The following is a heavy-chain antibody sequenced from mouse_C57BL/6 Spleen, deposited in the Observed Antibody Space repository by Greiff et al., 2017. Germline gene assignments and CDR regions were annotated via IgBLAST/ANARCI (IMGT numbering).Heavy chain of an antibody. J-gene: IGHJ2*01. CDR2: IYPGNSDT. Sequence: EVQLQQSGTVLARPGASVKMSCKTSGYTFTSYWMHWVKQRPGQGLEWIGVIYPGNSDTSYNQKFKGKATLTAVTSASTAYMELSSLTNEDSAVYDCTREHYGSSSYFDYWGQGTTLTVSS. CDR3: TREHYGSSSYFDY. V-gene: IGHV1-5*01. CDR1: GYTFTSYW. D-gene: IGHD1-1*01.